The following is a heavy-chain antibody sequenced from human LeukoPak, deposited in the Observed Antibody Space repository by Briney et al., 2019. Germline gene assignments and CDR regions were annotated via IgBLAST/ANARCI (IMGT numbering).Heavy chain of an antibody. CDR3: ASAQGLLWFGESSPPYFFDY. CDR2: IYYNGNT. D-gene: IGHD3-10*01. Sequence: PSETLSLTCTVSGGSISSYYWSWIRQPPGKGLEWIGYIYYNGNTNYSPSLKSRVTISVDTSKNQFSLKLSSVTAADTAVYYCASAQGLLWFGESSPPYFFDYWGQGTLVTVSS. V-gene: IGHV4-59*01. J-gene: IGHJ4*02. CDR1: GGSISSYY.